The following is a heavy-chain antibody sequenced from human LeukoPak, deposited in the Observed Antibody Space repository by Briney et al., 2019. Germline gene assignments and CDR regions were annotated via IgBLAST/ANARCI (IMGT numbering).Heavy chain of an antibody. J-gene: IGHJ4*02. CDR3: SRERYSYGPFDY. Sequence: GGSLRLSCTASGFTFGNFGMSWVRQAPGKGLQWVGFIRSKAYGGTTEYAASVKGRFTISRDDSTRIAYLQMNSLKTDDTGVYYCSRERYSYGPFDYWGQGTLVTVSS. CDR1: GFTFGNFG. D-gene: IGHD5-18*01. V-gene: IGHV3-49*04. CDR2: IRSKAYGGTT.